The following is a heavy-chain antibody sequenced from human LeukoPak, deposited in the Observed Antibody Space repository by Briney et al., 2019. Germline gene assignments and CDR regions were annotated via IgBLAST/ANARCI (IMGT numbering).Heavy chain of an antibody. CDR2: ISWNSGSI. Sequence: PGGSPRLSCAASGFTFDDYAMHWVRHAPGKGLEWVSGISWNSGSIGYADSVKGRFTISRDNAKNSLYLQMNSLRAEDTALYYCAKVEGTYYYYYGMDVWGQGTTVTVSS. J-gene: IGHJ6*02. CDR3: AKVEGTYYYYYGMDV. V-gene: IGHV3-9*01. CDR1: GFTFDDYA.